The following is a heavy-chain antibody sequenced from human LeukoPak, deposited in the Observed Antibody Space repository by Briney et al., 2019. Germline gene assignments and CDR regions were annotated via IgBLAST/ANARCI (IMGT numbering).Heavy chain of an antibody. CDR3: AREGWDYYYYMDV. V-gene: IGHV4-39*07. Sequence: SETLSLTCTVSGGSINSSSSYYWGWIRQPPGKGLEWIGSIYYSGRTYYNPSLKSRATISVDTSKNQFSLKLSSVTAADTAVYYCAREGWDYYYYMDVWGKGTTVAVSS. J-gene: IGHJ6*03. D-gene: IGHD1-26*01. CDR1: GGSINSSSSYY. CDR2: IYYSGRT.